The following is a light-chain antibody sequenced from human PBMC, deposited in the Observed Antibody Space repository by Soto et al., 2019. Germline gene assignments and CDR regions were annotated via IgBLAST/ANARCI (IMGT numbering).Light chain of an antibody. CDR3: QQRSNWRIT. Sequence: EIVMTQSPATLSVSPGERATLSCRASQNVSNNLAWYQQKPGQAPSLLIYDASNRATGIPARFSGSGSGTDFTLTISSLEPEDFAVYYCQQRSNWRITFGQGTRLEIK. V-gene: IGKV3-11*01. J-gene: IGKJ5*01. CDR1: QNVSNN. CDR2: DAS.